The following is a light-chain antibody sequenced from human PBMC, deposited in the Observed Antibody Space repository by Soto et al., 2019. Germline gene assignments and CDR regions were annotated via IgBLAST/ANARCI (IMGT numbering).Light chain of an antibody. CDR1: SSDVGGYNY. Sequence: QSALTQPPSASGSPGQSVTISCTGTSSDVGGYNYVSWYQQHPGKAPKLMIYEVSKRPSGVPDRFSGYKSGNTASLTVSGLQAEDEADYYCSSYAGSNNYVVFGGGTQLPVL. J-gene: IGLJ2*01. CDR3: SSYAGSNNYVV. V-gene: IGLV2-8*01. CDR2: EVS.